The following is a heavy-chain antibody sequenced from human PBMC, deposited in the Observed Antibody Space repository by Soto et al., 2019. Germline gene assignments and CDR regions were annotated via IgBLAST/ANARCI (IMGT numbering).Heavy chain of an antibody. CDR3: ARGYYDILTGYRSGPNWFDP. CDR1: GVSFSGYY. J-gene: IGHJ5*02. CDR2: IYYSGST. V-gene: IGHV4-59*01. Sequence: SETLSLTCAVYGVSFSGYYWSWIRQPPGKGLEWIGYIYYSGSTNYNPSLKSRVTISVDTSKNQFSLKLSSVTAADTAVYYCARGYYDILTGYRSGPNWFDPWGQGTLVTVSS. D-gene: IGHD3-9*01.